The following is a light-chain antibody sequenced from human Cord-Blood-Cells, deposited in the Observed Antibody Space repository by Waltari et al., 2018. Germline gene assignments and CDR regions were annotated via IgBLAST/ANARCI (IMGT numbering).Light chain of an antibody. CDR3: SSYAGSNNYV. V-gene: IGLV2-8*01. J-gene: IGLJ1*01. CDR1: SSDVGGYNY. Sequence: PSASGSPGQSVPISCTGTSSDVGGYNYVSWYQQHPGKAPKLMIYEVSKRPSGVPDRFSGSKSGNTASLTVSGLQAEDEADYYCSSYAGSNNYVFGTGTKVTVL. CDR2: EVS.